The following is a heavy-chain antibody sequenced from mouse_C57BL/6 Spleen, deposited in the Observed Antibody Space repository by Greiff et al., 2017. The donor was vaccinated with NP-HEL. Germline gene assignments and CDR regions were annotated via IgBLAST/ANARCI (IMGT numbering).Heavy chain of an antibody. Sequence: VQLQQSGAELVRPGASVKLSCKASGYTFTSYGISWVKQRTGQGLEWIGEIYPRSGNTYYNEKFKGKATLTADKSSSTAYMELRSLTSEDSAVYFCARYDYERGDFDYWGQGTTLTVSS. CDR3: ARYDYERGDFDY. CDR2: IYPRSGNT. J-gene: IGHJ2*01. D-gene: IGHD2-4*01. V-gene: IGHV1-81*01. CDR1: GYTFTSYG.